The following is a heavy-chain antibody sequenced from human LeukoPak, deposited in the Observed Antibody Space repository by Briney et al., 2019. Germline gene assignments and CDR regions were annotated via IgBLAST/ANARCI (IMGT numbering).Heavy chain of an antibody. D-gene: IGHD6-19*01. CDR3: AKSRSVADAFDI. V-gene: IGHV3-23*01. CDR2: ITGSDAAT. Sequence: GGSLRLSCAASGVSVSTYAMSWVRQVPGKGLEWVSAITGSDAATYHADSVKGRFTIARDRSKNTLYLEMNGLRAEDTAVYHCAKSRSVADAFDIWGHGAMVTVSS. J-gene: IGHJ3*02. CDR1: GVSVSTYA.